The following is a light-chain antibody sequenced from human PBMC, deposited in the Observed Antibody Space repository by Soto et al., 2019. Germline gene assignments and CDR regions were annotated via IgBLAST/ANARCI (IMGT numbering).Light chain of an antibody. Sequence: DSQITQSPSSLSGSVGDRVSINCRASQTISSWLAWYQQKPGKAPKLLIYKASTLKSGVPSRFSGSGSGTEFTLTISSLQPDDFAVYYCQHYGYPQWTFGQGTKV. J-gene: IGKJ1*01. CDR2: KAS. CDR1: QTISSW. CDR3: QHYGYPQWT. V-gene: IGKV1-5*03.